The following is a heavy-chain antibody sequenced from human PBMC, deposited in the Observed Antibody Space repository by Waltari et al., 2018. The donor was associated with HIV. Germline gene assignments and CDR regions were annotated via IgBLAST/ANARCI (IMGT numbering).Heavy chain of an antibody. J-gene: IGHJ6*02. CDR2: IYYSGST. D-gene: IGHD3-16*01. CDR3: ARDQGDYYYYYGMDV. CDR1: GGSLSSYY. V-gene: IGHV4-59*01. Sequence: QVQLQESGPGLVKPSETLSLTCTVSGGSLSSYYLSWIRQPPGKGLEWIGYIYYSGSTNYNPSLKSRVTISVDTSKNQFSLKLSSVTAADTAVYYCARDQGDYYYYYGMDVWGQGTTVTVSS.